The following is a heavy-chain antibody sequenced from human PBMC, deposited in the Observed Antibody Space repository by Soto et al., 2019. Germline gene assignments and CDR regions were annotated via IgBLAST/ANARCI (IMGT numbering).Heavy chain of an antibody. D-gene: IGHD2-2*02. CDR1: GYSFTSYW. CDR3: ARFLVRPGPAAIPRDYYYYGMDV. J-gene: IGHJ6*02. Sequence: PGESLKISCKGSGYSFTSYWIGWVRQMPGKGLEWTGIIYPGDSDTRYSPSFQGQVTISADKSISTAYLQWSSLKASDTAMYYCARFLVRPGPAAIPRDYYYYGMDVWGQGTTVTVSS. V-gene: IGHV5-51*01. CDR2: IYPGDSDT.